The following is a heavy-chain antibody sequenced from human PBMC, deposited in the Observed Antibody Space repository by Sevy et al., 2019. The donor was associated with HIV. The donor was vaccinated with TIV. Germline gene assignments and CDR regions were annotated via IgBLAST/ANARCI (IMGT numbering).Heavy chain of an antibody. V-gene: IGHV3-74*01. J-gene: IGHJ4*02. D-gene: IGHD1-26*01. CDR1: GFSFRNYW. CDR2: ISFDGSTT. Sequence: GASLRLSCAASGFSFRNYWMHWVRQAPGKGLVWVSRISFDGSTTTYADSVKGRFTISRDNAKNTLYLQMNSLRAEDTAVYYCAREVGRGHDYWGQGTLVTVSS. CDR3: AREVGRGHDY.